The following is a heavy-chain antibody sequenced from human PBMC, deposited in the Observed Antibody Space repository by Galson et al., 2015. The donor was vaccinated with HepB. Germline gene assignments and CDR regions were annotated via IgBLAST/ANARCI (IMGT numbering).Heavy chain of an antibody. V-gene: IGHV6-1*01. CDR3: VRGLGTTGLKY. CDR2: TYYVSRWNT. CDR1: GDSVSSNRTA. Sequence: CAISGDSVSSNRTAWNWIRQSPSRGREWLGRTYYVSRWNTEYPISVKSRISIKPDISKNQFSLQLKSVTPDDTALYYCVRGLGTTGLKYWGLGTLVTVSS. D-gene: IGHD1-7*01. J-gene: IGHJ4*02.